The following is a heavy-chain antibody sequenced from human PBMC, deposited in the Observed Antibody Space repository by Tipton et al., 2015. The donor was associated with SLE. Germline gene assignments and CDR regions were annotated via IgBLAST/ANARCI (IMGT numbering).Heavy chain of an antibody. V-gene: IGHV4-61*08. J-gene: IGHJ5*02. CDR1: GGSISSGGYY. CDR2: INYSGSI. Sequence: TLSLTCTVSGGSISSGGYYWSWIRQPPGKGLEWIGYINYSGSINYNPSLKSRVTISVDTSKNQFSLKLRSVTAADTAIYYCAIRDYDFWSGGWFDPWGQGTLVTVSS. CDR3: AIRDYDFWSGGWFDP. D-gene: IGHD3-3*01.